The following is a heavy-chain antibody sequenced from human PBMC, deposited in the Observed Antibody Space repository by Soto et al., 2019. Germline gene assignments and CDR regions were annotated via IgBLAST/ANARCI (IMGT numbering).Heavy chain of an antibody. Sequence: GGSLRLSCAASRFTFSSHAMHGVRQPAGKGLEWVAVISYDGSNKYYADSVKGRFTISRDNSKNTLNLQMNSLRAEDTAVYYCATETAYCSGGSCTRYGSGGQGILVTVSS. CDR1: RFTFSSHA. J-gene: IGHJ4*02. CDR3: ATETAYCSGGSCTRYGS. CDR2: ISYDGSNK. D-gene: IGHD2-15*01. V-gene: IGHV3-30-3*01.